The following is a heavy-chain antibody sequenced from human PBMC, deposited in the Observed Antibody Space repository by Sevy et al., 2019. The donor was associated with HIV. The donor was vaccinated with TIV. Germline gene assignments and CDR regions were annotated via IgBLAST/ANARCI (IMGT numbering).Heavy chain of an antibody. Sequence: ASVKVSCKTSGYSFTGYWIHWVRQAPGQGLEWMGRINPISGGTDDSQKFQGRVTMTRDTSISTADMVVTRLTYDETAVYYCARAPTDFWTGGMDVWGQGTTVTVSS. J-gene: IGHJ6*02. V-gene: IGHV1-2*06. CDR2: INPISGGT. D-gene: IGHD3-3*01. CDR3: ARAPTDFWTGGMDV. CDR1: GYSFTGYW.